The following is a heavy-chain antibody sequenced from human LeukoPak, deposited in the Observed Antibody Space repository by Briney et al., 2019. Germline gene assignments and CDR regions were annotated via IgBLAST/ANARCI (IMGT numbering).Heavy chain of an antibody. V-gene: IGHV3-64*01. Sequence: GGSLRLSCAASGFTFSSYAMHWVRPAPGKGLEVVSAISYNGGSTYYANSVKGRFTISRDNSKNTLYLQMGSLRAEDMAVYYCARELAWGSSAFDIWGQGTMVTVSS. J-gene: IGHJ3*02. D-gene: IGHD2-15*01. CDR1: GFTFSSYA. CDR3: ARELAWGSSAFDI. CDR2: ISYNGGST.